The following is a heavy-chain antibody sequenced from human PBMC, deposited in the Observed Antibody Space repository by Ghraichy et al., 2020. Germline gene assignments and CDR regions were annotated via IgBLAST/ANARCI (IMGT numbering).Heavy chain of an antibody. CDR3: AKDMTYYYDSSVLQGAFDI. D-gene: IGHD3-22*01. V-gene: IGHV3-43*02. Sequence: GASLNISCAASGFTFDDYAMHWVRQAPGKGLEWVSLISGDGGSTYYADSVKGRFTISRDNSKNSLYLQMNSLRTEDTALYYCAKDMTYYYDSSVLQGAFDIWGQGTMVTVSS. CDR1: GFTFDDYA. J-gene: IGHJ3*02. CDR2: ISGDGGST.